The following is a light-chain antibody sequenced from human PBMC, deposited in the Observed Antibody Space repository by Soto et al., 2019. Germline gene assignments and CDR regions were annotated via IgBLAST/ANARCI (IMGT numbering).Light chain of an antibody. CDR3: QQRSNWPPPIT. CDR1: QSVSSSY. J-gene: IGKJ5*01. CDR2: DVS. Sequence: EIVLTQSPGTLSLSAGERATLSCRASQSVSSSYLAWYQQKPGQAPRLLIYDVSTRAAGVPARFSGTGSETDFTLTISGLEPEDFAVYYCQQRSNWPPPITFGQGTRLEI. V-gene: IGKV3D-20*02.